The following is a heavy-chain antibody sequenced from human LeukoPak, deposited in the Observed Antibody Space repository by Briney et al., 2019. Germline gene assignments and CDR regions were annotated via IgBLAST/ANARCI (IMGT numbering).Heavy chain of an antibody. J-gene: IGHJ6*04. V-gene: IGHV3-21*01. D-gene: IGHD2-2*01. Sequence: GGSLRPSCAASGFTFSSYSMNWVRQAPGKGLEWVSSISSSSSYIYHADSVKGRFTFSRDNAKNSLYLQMNSLRAEDTAVYYCAREMADIVVVPAATYGMDVWGKGTTVTVSS. CDR2: ISSSSSYI. CDR3: AREMADIVVVPAATYGMDV. CDR1: GFTFSSYS.